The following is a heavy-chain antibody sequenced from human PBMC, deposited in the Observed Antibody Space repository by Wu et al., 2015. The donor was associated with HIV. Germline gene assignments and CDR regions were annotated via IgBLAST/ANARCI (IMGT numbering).Heavy chain of an antibody. CDR2: INPNSGGT. J-gene: IGHJ5*02. CDR3: ARDTFKGLLWFGDGPWFDP. V-gene: IGHV1-2*02. Sequence: QVQLVQSGAEVKKPGASVKVSCKASGYTFTDFFIHWVRQAPGQGLEWMGWINPNSGGTNYAQKFQGRVTMTRDTSISTAYMELSRLRSDDTAVYYCARDTFKGLLWFGDGPWFDPWGQGTLVTVSS. D-gene: IGHD3-10*01. CDR1: GYTFTDFF.